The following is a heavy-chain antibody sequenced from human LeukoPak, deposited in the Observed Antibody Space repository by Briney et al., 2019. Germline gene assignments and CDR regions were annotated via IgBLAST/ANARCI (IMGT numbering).Heavy chain of an antibody. CDR2: ISSSSDNI. J-gene: IGHJ4*02. CDR1: GFTFSSYA. V-gene: IGHV3-48*02. D-gene: IGHD3-3*01. CDR3: TKDGPYNDVWYVDY. Sequence: GGSLRLSCAASGFTFSSYAMSWVRQAPGKGLEWVSYISSSSDNIYYADSVKGRFTISRDNAKRSVYLQMNSLRNEDTAVYYCTKDGPYNDVWYVDYWGQGTLVTVSS.